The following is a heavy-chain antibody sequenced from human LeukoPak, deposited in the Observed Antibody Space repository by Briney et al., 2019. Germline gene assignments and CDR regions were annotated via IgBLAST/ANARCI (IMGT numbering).Heavy chain of an antibody. J-gene: IGHJ4*02. CDR3: AKKVAGTSYYFDY. Sequence: GGSLRLTCAASGFTFSSYAMSWVRQAPGKGLEWVSAISGSGGSTYYADSVKGRFTISRDNSKNTLYLQMNSLRAEDTAVYYCAKKVAGTSYYFDYWGQGTLVTVSS. D-gene: IGHD6-19*01. CDR2: ISGSGGST. CDR1: GFTFSSYA. V-gene: IGHV3-23*01.